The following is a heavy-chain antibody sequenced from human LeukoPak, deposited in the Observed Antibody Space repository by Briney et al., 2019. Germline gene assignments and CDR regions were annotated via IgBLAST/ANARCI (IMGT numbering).Heavy chain of an antibody. Sequence: SEAPSLTHTVSSDSMTNYYWSWIRQSPGKGLEWIGYIYSSGSTNYNPSLKSRVTISVDTSKNQFSLSLTSVTAADTAVYYCARGIRYGNDFWGQGTLVTVSS. D-gene: IGHD6-13*01. J-gene: IGHJ4*02. CDR2: IYSSGST. CDR1: SDSMTNYY. V-gene: IGHV4-59*01. CDR3: ARGIRYGNDF.